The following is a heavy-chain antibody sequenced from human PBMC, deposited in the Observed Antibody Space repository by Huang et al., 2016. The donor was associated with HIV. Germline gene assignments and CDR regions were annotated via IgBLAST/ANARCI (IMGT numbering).Heavy chain of an antibody. J-gene: IGHJ6*02. CDR1: GGSFTGNY. CDR3: ARQWTILEWLLGLDV. D-gene: IGHD3-3*01. CDR2: VNDSGAT. V-gene: IGHV4-34*02. Sequence: QMQLQQRGAGLLKPSETLSLTCGVSGGSFTGNYLTWIRQAPGKGLEWIGEVNDSGATNYIPSLNGRVTISLDKSNRELSLNLRSVTAADTAVYYCARQWTILEWLLGLDVWGQGTTVIVSS.